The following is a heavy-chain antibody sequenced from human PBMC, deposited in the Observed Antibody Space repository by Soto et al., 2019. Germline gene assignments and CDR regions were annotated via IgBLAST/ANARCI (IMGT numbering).Heavy chain of an antibody. CDR2: IYSGGST. D-gene: IGHD2-15*01. CDR1: EFTASSNY. Sequence: GGSLRLSCAASEFTASSNYMSWVRQAPGKGLEWVSVIYSGGSTYYADSVKGRFTISRDNSKNTLYLKMNRLRAEDTAVYYCARGGGGWRAFDIWGQGTMVTVSS. J-gene: IGHJ3*02. V-gene: IGHV3-66*01. CDR3: ARGGGGWRAFDI.